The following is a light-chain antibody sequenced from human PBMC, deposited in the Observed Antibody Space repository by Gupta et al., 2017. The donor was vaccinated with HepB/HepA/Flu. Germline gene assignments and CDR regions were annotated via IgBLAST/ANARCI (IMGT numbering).Light chain of an antibody. Sequence: QSALTQPASMSGSPGQSITISCTGTSSDVGTYNLVSWYQQHPGKAPKLIIYEVNKRPSGVSDRFSGSKSGNTASLTISGLQAEDEADYHCCSYAGTSTYVVFGGGTKLAVL. CDR1: SSDVGTYNL. J-gene: IGLJ2*01. CDR2: EVN. CDR3: CSYAGTSTYVV. V-gene: IGLV2-23*02.